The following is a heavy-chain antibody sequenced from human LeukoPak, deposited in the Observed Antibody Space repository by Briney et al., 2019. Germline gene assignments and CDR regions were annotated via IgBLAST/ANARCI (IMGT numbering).Heavy chain of an antibody. CDR1: GYTFTSYY. V-gene: IGHV1-2*02. D-gene: IGHD2/OR15-2a*01. CDR2: INPNSGGT. CDR3: ARVPSIVEWSAFDI. J-gene: IGHJ3*02. Sequence: GASVKVSCKASGYTFTSYYMHWVRQAPGQGLEWMGWINPNSGGTNYAQKFQGRVTMTRDTSISTAYMELSRLRSDDTAVYYCARVPSIVEWSAFDIWGQGTMVTVSS.